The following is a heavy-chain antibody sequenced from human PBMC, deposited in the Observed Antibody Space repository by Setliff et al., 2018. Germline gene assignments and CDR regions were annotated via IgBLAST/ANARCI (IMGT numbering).Heavy chain of an antibody. CDR3: ARGFDVCGGGACYTDGPYYFDY. J-gene: IGHJ4*02. V-gene: IGHV4-34*01. Sequence: PSVTLSLTCAVYGESLSGHYWSWIRQPPGKGLEWSGEINHSGSTNYNPSLKSRVTISVDTSKNQFSLKLSSVAAADTAVYYCARGFDVCGGGACYTDGPYYFDYWGLGTLVTVSS. CDR2: INHSGST. CDR1: GESLSGHY. D-gene: IGHD2-21*02.